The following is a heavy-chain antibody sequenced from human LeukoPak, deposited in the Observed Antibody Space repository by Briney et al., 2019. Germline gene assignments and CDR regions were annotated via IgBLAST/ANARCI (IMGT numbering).Heavy chain of an antibody. CDR1: GGSISSYY. V-gene: IGHV4-59*01. CDR2: IYYSGST. Sequence: PSETLSLTCTVSGGSISSYYWSWIRQPPGKGLEWIGYIYYSGSTNYNPSLKGRVTISVDTSKNQFSLKLSSVTAADTAVYYCARDEADNWYFDLWGRGTLVTVSS. J-gene: IGHJ2*01. CDR3: ARDEADNWYFDL. D-gene: IGHD2-15*01.